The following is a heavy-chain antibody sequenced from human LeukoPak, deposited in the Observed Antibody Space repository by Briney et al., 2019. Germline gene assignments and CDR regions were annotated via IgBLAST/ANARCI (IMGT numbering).Heavy chain of an antibody. CDR3: ARDVPNYDFWSGSDGFDY. Sequence: GASVKVSCKASGYTFTSYGIAWVRQAPGQGLQWMGWISANNGDTSYSQKLQGRVTMTTDTSTSTVYMELSSLRSEDTAVYYCARDVPNYDFWSGSDGFDYWGQGTLVTVSS. D-gene: IGHD3-3*01. CDR2: ISANNGDT. V-gene: IGHV1-18*01. J-gene: IGHJ4*02. CDR1: GYTFTSYG.